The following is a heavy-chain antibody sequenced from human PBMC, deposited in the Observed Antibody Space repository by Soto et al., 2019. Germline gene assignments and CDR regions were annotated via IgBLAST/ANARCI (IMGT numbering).Heavy chain of an antibody. CDR2: ISYDGSNK. J-gene: IGHJ5*02. Sequence: PGGSLRLSCAASGFTFSSYGMHWGRQAPGKGLEWVAVISYDGSNKYYADSVKGRFTISRDNSKNTLYLQMNSLRAEDTAVYYCAKGLSSGYYLGFDPWGQGTLVTVSS. CDR3: AKGLSSGYYLGFDP. D-gene: IGHD3-22*01. V-gene: IGHV3-30*18. CDR1: GFTFSSYG.